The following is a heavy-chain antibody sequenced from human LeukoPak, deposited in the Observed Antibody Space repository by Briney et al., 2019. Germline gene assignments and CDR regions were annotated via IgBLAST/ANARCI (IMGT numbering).Heavy chain of an antibody. CDR3: ARGGRGSYGHWFDP. CDR1: GGSISSYY. V-gene: IGHV4-59*01. CDR2: IYYSGST. J-gene: IGHJ5*02. Sequence: PSETLSLTCTVSGGSISSYYWSWIRQPPGKGLEWIGYIYYSGSTNYNPSLKSRVTISVDTSKNQFSLKLSSVTAADTAVYYCARGGRGSYGHWFDPWGQGTLVTVSS. D-gene: IGHD1-26*01.